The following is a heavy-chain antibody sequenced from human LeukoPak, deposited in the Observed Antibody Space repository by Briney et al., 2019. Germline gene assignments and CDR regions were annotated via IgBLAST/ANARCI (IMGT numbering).Heavy chain of an antibody. CDR1: GFTFSRFW. CDR3: ARGEYYYDGGY. D-gene: IGHD3-22*01. J-gene: IGHJ4*02. Sequence: GGSLRLSCAVSGFTFSRFWMSWVRQAPGKGLEWVANIKQDGSEKYYVDSVKGRFTISRDNAKNSLFLQMNSLRAEETAVYYCARGEYYYDGGYWGQGTPVTVSS. CDR2: IKQDGSEK. V-gene: IGHV3-7*04.